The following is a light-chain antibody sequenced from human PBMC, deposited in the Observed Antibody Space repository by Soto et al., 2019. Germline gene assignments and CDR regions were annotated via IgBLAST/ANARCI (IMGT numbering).Light chain of an antibody. CDR1: QSVSSSY. V-gene: IGKV3D-20*02. CDR2: AGS. Sequence: EIVLTQSPGTLSLSPGERATLSCRASQSVSSSYLAWYQQKPGQAPRLLIYAGSTRATGIPASFSGGGSGTDFTLTISSLEPEDFAVYYCQQRSNWLTFGGGTKVDIK. CDR3: QQRSNWLT. J-gene: IGKJ4*01.